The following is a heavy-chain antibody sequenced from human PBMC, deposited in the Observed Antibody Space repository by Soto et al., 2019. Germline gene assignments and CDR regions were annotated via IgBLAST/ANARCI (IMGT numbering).Heavy chain of an antibody. J-gene: IGHJ6*02. CDR1: GGTFSSYA. CDR2: IIPIFGTA. V-gene: IGHV1-69*13. D-gene: IGHD6-13*01. Sequence: ASVKVSCKASGGTFSSYAISWVRQAPGQGLEWMGGIIPIFGTANYAQKFQGRVTITADESTSTAYMELSSLRSEDTAVYYCAATTPGRGSSWYYYYGMDVWGQGTTVTVSS. CDR3: AATTPGRGSSWYYYYGMDV.